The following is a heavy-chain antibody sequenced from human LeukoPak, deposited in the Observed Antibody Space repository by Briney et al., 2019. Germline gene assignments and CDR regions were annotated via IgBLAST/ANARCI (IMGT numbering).Heavy chain of an antibody. J-gene: IGHJ4*02. D-gene: IGHD3-22*01. V-gene: IGHV3-43*02. Sequence: GGSLRLSCAASGFTFDDYAMHWVRQAPGKGLEWVSLMSADGRNTYYADSVRGRFTISRDISKNSLYLQMNSLRSDDTALYYCGKDARSGSGYFVAFWGQGTLVSVSS. CDR2: MSADGRNT. CDR1: GFTFDDYA. CDR3: GKDARSGSGYFVAF.